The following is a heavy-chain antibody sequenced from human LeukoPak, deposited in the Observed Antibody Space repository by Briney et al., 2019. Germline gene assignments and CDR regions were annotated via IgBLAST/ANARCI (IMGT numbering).Heavy chain of an antibody. V-gene: IGHV1-46*01. CDR2: INPSGGST. J-gene: IGHJ5*02. CDR1: GYTFTSYY. D-gene: IGHD2-15*01. CDR3: ARDLGYCSGGSCYSGVRAWFDP. Sequence: ASVKVSYKASGYTFTSYYMHWVRQAPGQGLEWMGIINPSGGSTSYAQKFQGRVTMTRDTSTSTVYMELSSLRSEDTAVHYCARDLGYCSGGSCYSGVRAWFDPWGQGTLVTVSS.